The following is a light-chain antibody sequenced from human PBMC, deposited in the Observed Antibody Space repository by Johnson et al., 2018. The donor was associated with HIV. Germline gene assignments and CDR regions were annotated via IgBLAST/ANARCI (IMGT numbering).Light chain of an antibody. V-gene: IGLV1-51*02. J-gene: IGLJ1*01. CDR2: ENN. CDR3: GTWDTILQTFV. Sequence: QSVLTQPPSVSAAPGQKVTISCSGSSSNIGNNYVSWYQQLPGTAPKLLIYENNKRPSGIPDRFSGSKSGTSATLGIAGLQTGDEADYFCGTWDTILQTFVFCTGTEVSVL. CDR1: SSNIGNNY.